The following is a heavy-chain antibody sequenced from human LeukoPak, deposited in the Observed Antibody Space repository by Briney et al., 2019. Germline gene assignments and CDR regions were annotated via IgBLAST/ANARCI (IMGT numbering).Heavy chain of an antibody. Sequence: ASVKVSCKASGYTFTSYGISWARQAPGQGLEWMGWISAYNGNTNYAQKLQGRVTMTTDTSTSTAYMELRSLRSDDTAVYYCARDSDTVVVASYYGMDVWGQGTTVTVSS. J-gene: IGHJ6*02. CDR1: GYTFTSYG. V-gene: IGHV1-18*01. CDR3: ARDSDTVVVASYYGMDV. CDR2: ISAYNGNT. D-gene: IGHD2-15*01.